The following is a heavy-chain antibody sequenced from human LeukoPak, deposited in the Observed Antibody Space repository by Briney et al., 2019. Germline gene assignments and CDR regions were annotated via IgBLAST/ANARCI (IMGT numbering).Heavy chain of an antibody. J-gene: IGHJ4*02. V-gene: IGHV3-23*01. D-gene: IGHD3-9*01. CDR3: AKYHDILTGYYGYYFDY. CDR1: GFTFSSYG. CDR2: ISGSGGST. Sequence: GGSLRLSCAASGFTFSSYGMSWVRQAPGKGLEWVSAISGSGGSTYYADSVKGRFTISRDNSKNTLYLQMNSLRAEDTAVYYCAKYHDILTGYYGYYFDYWGQGTLVTVSS.